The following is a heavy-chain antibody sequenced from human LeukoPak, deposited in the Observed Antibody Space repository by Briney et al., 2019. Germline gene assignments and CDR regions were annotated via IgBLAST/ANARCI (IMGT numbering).Heavy chain of an antibody. CDR2: IYSSGST. CDR1: GGSISGYY. CDR3: AGGYSYGQGLYE. Sequence: SETLSLTCNVSGGSISGYYWSWIRQPAGKGLQWIGRIYSSGSTNYNPSLKSRVTMSVDTSKNQFSLRLSSVTAADTAVYYCAGGYSYGQGLYEWGQGTLVTVSS. D-gene: IGHD5-18*01. J-gene: IGHJ4*02. V-gene: IGHV4-4*07.